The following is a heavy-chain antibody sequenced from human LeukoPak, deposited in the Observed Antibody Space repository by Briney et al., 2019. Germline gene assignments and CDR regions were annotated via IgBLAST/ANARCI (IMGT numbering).Heavy chain of an antibody. D-gene: IGHD3-22*01. J-gene: IGHJ4*02. CDR1: GFTFSSYD. CDR3: ARGDLYYYDSSGGDY. CDR2: IRYDGRHT. Sequence: GGSLRLSCGASGFTFSSYDMHWVRRAPGKGLEWVAGIRYDGRHTYHADSVKGRFTISRDNSKNTLYLQMESPKTEDTAVYYCARGDLYYYDSSGGDYWGQGTLVTVSS. V-gene: IGHV3-30*03.